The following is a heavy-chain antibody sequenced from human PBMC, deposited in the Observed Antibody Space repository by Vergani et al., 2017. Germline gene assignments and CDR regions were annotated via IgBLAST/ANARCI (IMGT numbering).Heavy chain of an antibody. D-gene: IGHD5-12*01. Sequence: QVQLVQSGAEVKKPGASVKVSCKASGYTFTSYYMHWVRQAPGQGLEWMGIINPSGGSTSYAQKFQGRVTMTRDTSTSTVYMELSSLRSEDTAVYYCARIRDSGYATGGFDPWGQGTLVTVSS. V-gene: IGHV1-46*01. J-gene: IGHJ5*02. CDR2: INPSGGST. CDR1: GYTFTSYY. CDR3: ARIRDSGYATGGFDP.